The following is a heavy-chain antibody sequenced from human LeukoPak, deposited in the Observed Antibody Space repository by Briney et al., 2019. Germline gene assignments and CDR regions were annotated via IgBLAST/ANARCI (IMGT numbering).Heavy chain of an antibody. CDR2: INTGSTYT. V-gene: IGHV3-11*05. Sequence: GGSVRLSCVASGFTFSDYYMTWIRQAPGKGLEWLSYINTGSTYTNYANSVKGRFTISRDNTKHSLYLQLNSLRAEDTAVYYCTREDNWYFDLWGRGTLVTVSS. CDR1: GFTFSDYY. J-gene: IGHJ2*01. CDR3: TREDNWYFDL.